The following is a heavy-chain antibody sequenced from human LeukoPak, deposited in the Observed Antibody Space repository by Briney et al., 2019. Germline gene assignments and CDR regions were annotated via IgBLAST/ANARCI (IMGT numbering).Heavy chain of an antibody. Sequence: GGSLRLSCAASGFTVSSNYMSWIRQAPGKGLEWVSVIYRGGSTYYADSVKGRFTISRDNSKNALYLQMNSLKAEDTAVYYCTKGLTPDYWGQGTLVTVSS. J-gene: IGHJ4*02. CDR3: TKGLTPDY. CDR2: IYRGGST. CDR1: GFTVSSNY. V-gene: IGHV3-66*01. D-gene: IGHD7-27*01.